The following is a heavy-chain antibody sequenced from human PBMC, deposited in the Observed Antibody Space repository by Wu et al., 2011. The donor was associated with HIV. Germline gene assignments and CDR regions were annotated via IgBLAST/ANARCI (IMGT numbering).Heavy chain of an antibody. D-gene: IGHD3-22*01. J-gene: IGHJ4*02. CDR1: GYTFTKYY. CDR2: INPGVGST. Sequence: QVQLVQSGAEVKKPGASVKVSCKASGYTFTKYYINWVRQAPGQGLEWMGIINPGVGSTSYAQKFQGRVTMTTDTSTSTVYMELSSLRSEDTAMYFCAREATNGYYSADHWGQGTLVSVSS. CDR3: AREATNGYYSADH. V-gene: IGHV1-46*01.